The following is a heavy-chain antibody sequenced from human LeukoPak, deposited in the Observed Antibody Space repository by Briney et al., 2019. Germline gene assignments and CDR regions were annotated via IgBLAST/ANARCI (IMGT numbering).Heavy chain of an antibody. V-gene: IGHV1-69*05. CDR3: ARARGGIVVVPAANPFDY. J-gene: IGHJ4*02. D-gene: IGHD2-2*01. Sequence: ASVKVSCKASGGTFSSYAISWVRQAPGQGLEWMGGIIPIFGTPNYAQKFQGRVTMTTDESTSTAYMELSSLRSEDTAVYYCARARGGIVVVPAANPFDYWGQGTLVTVSS. CDR2: IIPIFGTP. CDR1: GGTFSSYA.